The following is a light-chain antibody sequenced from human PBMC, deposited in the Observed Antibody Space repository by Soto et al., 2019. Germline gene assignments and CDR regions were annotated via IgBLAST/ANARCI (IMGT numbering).Light chain of an antibody. CDR1: QSVSSY. J-gene: IGKJ5*01. CDR2: DAS. Sequence: EIVLTQSPATLSLSPGERATVSCRASQSVSSYLAWYQQKPGQAPRFLIYDASNRAPGIPARFSGSGSGTDFTLTISSLEPEDFAVYYCQQRSNWPITFGQGTRLEIK. V-gene: IGKV3-11*01. CDR3: QQRSNWPIT.